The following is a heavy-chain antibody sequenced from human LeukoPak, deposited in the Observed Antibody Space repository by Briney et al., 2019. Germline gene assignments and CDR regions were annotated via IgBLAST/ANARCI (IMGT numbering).Heavy chain of an antibody. V-gene: IGHV3-74*01. CDR2: INRDGSTT. D-gene: IGHD3-10*01. J-gene: IGHJ4*02. CDR1: GFTFSNYW. CDR3: ARDKKSGESSEIDY. Sequence: GGSLRLSCAASGFTFSNYWAHWVRQAPGRGLVWVSRINRDGSTTNYADSVKGRFTVSRDNAKNTLNLQMNSLGAEDTAVYYCARDKKSGESSEIDYWGQGTLVTVSS.